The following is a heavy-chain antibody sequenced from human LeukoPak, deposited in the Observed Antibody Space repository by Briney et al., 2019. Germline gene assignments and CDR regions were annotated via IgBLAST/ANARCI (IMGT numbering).Heavy chain of an antibody. V-gene: IGHV3-30*03. D-gene: IGHD3-10*01. J-gene: IGHJ4*02. CDR2: ISYDGNNQ. Sequence: PGESLRLSCAASGFIFSVYGMHWVRQAPGQGLEWVAVISYDGNNQYYADSVKGRFTISRDNSKNTLYLQTNSLRAEDTAVYYCAREINDYSRKLWFGEGLDYWGQGTLVTVSS. CDR1: GFIFSVYG. CDR3: AREINDYSRKLWFGEGLDY.